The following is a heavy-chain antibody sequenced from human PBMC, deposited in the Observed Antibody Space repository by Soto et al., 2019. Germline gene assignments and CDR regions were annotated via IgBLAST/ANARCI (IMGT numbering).Heavy chain of an antibody. CDR1: GGSISSGGYY. V-gene: IGHV4-31*11. CDR3: AKDPRASSDPRDYAV. D-gene: IGHD4-17*01. CDR2: IYYSGST. Sequence: PSETLSLTCAVSGGSISSGGYYWSWIRQHPGKGLEWIGYIYYSGSTYYNPSLKSRVTISVDTSKNQFSLKLSSVTAADTAVYYCAKDPRASSDPRDYAVWGQGTLVTVSS. J-gene: IGHJ4*02.